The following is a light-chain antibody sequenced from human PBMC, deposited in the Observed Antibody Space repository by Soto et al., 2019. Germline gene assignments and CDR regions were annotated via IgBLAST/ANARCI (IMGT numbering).Light chain of an antibody. CDR1: QTVSKY. J-gene: IGKJ3*01. Sequence: EIVLTQAPTTLSFSLGERATLSCRASQTVSKYLAWHQQKPGQAPRLLIYDTSNRATGIPARFSGSGSGTDFTLTISGLQPEDFTVYYCQQRSNRPFTFGPGTTVDFK. CDR3: QQRSNRPFT. V-gene: IGKV3-11*01. CDR2: DTS.